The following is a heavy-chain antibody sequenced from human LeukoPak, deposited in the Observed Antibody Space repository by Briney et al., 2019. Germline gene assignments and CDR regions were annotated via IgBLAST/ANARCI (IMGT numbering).Heavy chain of an antibody. Sequence: PGGALRLSCAASGFTFSSYGMHWVRQAPGKGLEGVAFIRYDGSNKYYADSVKGRFTISRDNSKNTLYLQMNSLRAEDTAVYYCAKDPYGDYTFDYWGQGTLVTVSS. J-gene: IGHJ4*02. V-gene: IGHV3-30*02. CDR2: IRYDGSNK. CDR3: AKDPYGDYTFDY. CDR1: GFTFSSYG. D-gene: IGHD4-17*01.